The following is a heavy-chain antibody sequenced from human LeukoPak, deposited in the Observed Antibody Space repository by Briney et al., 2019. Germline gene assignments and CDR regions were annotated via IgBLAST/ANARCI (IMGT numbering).Heavy chain of an antibody. CDR3: ARAYSSDWYLIDY. V-gene: IGHV4-38-2*01. J-gene: IGHJ4*02. Sequence: SETLSLTCAVSGYSISSGYYWGWIRQPPGKGLEWIGSIYHSGSTYYNPSLKSRATISVDTSKNQFSLKLSSVTAADTAVYYCARAYSSDWYLIDYWGQGTLVTVSS. CDR1: GYSISSGYY. CDR2: IYHSGST. D-gene: IGHD6-19*01.